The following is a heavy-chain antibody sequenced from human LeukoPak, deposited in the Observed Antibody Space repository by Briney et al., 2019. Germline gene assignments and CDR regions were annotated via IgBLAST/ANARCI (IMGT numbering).Heavy chain of an antibody. J-gene: IGHJ4*02. CDR3: AGDLGYCSGGSCYSY. CDR1: GGTFSSYA. V-gene: IGHV1-69*05. D-gene: IGHD2-15*01. CDR2: IIPIFGTA. Sequence: ASVKVSCKASGGTFSSYAISWVRQAPGQGLEWMGGIIPIFGTANYAQKFQGRVTITTDESTSTAYMELSSLRSEDTAVYYCAGDLGYCSGGSCYSYWGQGTLVTVPS.